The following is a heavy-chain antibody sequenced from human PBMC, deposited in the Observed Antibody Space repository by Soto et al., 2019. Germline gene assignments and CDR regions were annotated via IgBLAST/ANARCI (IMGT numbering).Heavy chain of an antibody. CDR1: GGSINYYF. CDR2: VSPSGST. Sequence: SETLSLTCTVSGGSINYYFWNWIRQAPGKGLEWNGNVSPSGSTNYNPSLKSRDNISINTSRNQFSLKINSMTATNKAVYYCARRGPTPGKTIFDYWGQGALVTVSS. J-gene: IGHJ4*02. CDR3: ARRGPTPGKTIFDY. V-gene: IGHV4-59*08. D-gene: IGHD1-1*01.